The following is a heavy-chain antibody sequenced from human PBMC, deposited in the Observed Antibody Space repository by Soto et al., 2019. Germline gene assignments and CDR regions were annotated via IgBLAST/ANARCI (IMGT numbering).Heavy chain of an antibody. J-gene: IGHJ3*01. CDR2: IYYSGTT. CDR1: GDSITSYY. Sequence: SETLSLTCTVSGDSITSYYWSWVRQPPGKGLEWIAYIYYSGTTNYNPSLKNRVTISLDTSKNQFSLKLSSVTAADSAVYYCARDYPYILDSFDVWGQGTMVTVSS. D-gene: IGHD2-2*02. CDR3: ARDYPYILDSFDV. V-gene: IGHV4-59*01.